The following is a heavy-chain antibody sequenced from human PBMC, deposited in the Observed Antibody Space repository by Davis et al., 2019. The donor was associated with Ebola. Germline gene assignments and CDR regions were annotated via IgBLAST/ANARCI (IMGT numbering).Heavy chain of an antibody. CDR3: AKDHYDFWSGPYYFDY. CDR2: ISHDGGNE. Sequence: PGGSLRLSCTASPSTFSLYDIHWVRQAPGKGLEWVSRISHDGGNEKVINSVEGRFTISRDNSKSTVFLQMNSLRAEDTAVYYCAKDHYDFWSGPYYFDYWGQGTLVTVSS. J-gene: IGHJ4*02. V-gene: IGHV3-30*18. D-gene: IGHD3-3*01. CDR1: PSTFSLYD.